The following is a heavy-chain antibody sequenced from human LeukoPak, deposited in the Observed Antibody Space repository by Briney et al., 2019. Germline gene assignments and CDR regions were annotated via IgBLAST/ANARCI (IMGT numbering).Heavy chain of an antibody. CDR2: ISDNGTGT. CDR3: AKDHIRRDGYSDFDY. J-gene: IGHJ4*02. Sequence: GGSLRLSCAASGFTFSSYAMSWVRQAPGKGLEWVSGISDNGTGTYYADSVKGRFTISRDNSKNTLFLQMNSLRAEDTAVYYCAKDHIRRDGYSDFDYWGQGTLVTVSS. D-gene: IGHD5-24*01. CDR1: GFTFSSYA. V-gene: IGHV3-23*01.